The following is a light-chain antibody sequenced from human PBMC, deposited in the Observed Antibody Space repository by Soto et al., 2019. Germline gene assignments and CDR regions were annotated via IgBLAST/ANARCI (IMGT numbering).Light chain of an antibody. CDR3: MQNIRLPPT. J-gene: IGKJ5*01. CDR1: QSFRHSDGKTY. CDR2: EVS. V-gene: IGKV2D-29*01. Sequence: VVAQTPASLSVSPGPPDYISCKSRQSFRHSDGKTYLYWYLQKPGQPPQLLIYEVSNRFSGVPDRFSGSGSGTDFTLKISRVEAEDVGVYYCMQNIRLPPTFGQGTRAEIK.